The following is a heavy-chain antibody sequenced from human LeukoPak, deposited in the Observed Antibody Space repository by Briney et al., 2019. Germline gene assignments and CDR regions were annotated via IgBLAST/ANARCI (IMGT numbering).Heavy chain of an antibody. CDR3: AREIYGDYGRWFDP. CDR2: VSAYNGNT. J-gene: IGHJ5*02. D-gene: IGHD4-17*01. V-gene: IGHV1-18*01. CDR1: GYTFTSYG. Sequence: GASVKVSCKASGYTFTSYGISWVRQAPGQGLEWMGWVSAYNGNTNCAQKLQGRVTMTTDTSTSTAYMELRSLRSDDTAVYYCAREIYGDYGRWFDPWGQGTLVTVSS.